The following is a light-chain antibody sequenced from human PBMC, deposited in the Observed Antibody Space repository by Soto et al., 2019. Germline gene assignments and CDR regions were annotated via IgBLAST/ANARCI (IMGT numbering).Light chain of an antibody. V-gene: IGKV1-9*01. CDR1: QGISNY. CDR2: VAS. J-gene: IGKJ1*01. CDR3: QQFNSFPRT. Sequence: DIQLTQSPSFLSASEGDRVTVTCRASQGISNYLAWYQQKPGKAPKLLINVASTLQSGVPSRFSGSGSGTEFTLTISSLQTEYSATYYCQQFNSFPRTFGQGTKVEIK.